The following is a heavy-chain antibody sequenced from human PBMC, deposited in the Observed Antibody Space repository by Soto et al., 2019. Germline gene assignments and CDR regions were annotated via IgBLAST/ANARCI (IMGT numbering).Heavy chain of an antibody. V-gene: IGHV4-39*01. CDR1: GGSISSSSYY. Sequence: SETLSLTCTVSGGSISSSSYYWGWIRQPPGQGLEWIGSIYYSGSTYYNPSLKSRVTISVDTSKNQFSLQLSSVTAADKAVYYCARQSAPYYYDSSGYYSNPKYYFDYWGQGTLVTVSS. CDR3: ARQSAPYYYDSSGYYSNPKYYFDY. D-gene: IGHD3-22*01. J-gene: IGHJ4*02. CDR2: IYYSGST.